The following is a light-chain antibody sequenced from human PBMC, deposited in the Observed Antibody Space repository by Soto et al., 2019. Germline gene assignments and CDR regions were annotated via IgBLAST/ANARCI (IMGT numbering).Light chain of an antibody. CDR2: GAS. J-gene: IGKJ1*01. Sequence: EIVMTQSPATLSLSPGERAALSCRASQSVSNNLAWYQHKPGQAPRLLIYGASIRATGIPARFSASGSGTAFTLTISSLQSEDFAVYYCQQYGSSGTFGQGTKVDIK. V-gene: IGKV3-15*01. CDR3: QQYGSSGT. CDR1: QSVSNN.